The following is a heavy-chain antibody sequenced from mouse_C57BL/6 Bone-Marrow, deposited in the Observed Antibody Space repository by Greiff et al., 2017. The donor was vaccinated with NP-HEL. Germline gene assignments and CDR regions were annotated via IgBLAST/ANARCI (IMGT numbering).Heavy chain of an antibody. CDR3: ARKKNIGFAY. Sequence: EVKLMESGGDLVKPGGSLKLSCAASGFTFSSYGMSWVRQTPDKRLEWVATISSGGSYTYYPDSVKGRFTISRDNAKNTLYLQMSSLKSEDTAMYYCARKKNIGFAYWGQGTLVTVSA. J-gene: IGHJ3*01. CDR2: ISSGGSYT. V-gene: IGHV5-6*01. CDR1: GFTFSSYG.